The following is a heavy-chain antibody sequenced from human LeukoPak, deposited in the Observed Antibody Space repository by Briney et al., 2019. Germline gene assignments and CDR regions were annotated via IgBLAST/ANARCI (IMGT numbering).Heavy chain of an antibody. CDR1: GYTFITYY. J-gene: IGHJ4*02. Sequence: GASVNVSCKASGYTFITYYMHWVRQAPGQGLEWMGIINPIGGSTSYAQKFQGRVTMTGDTSTSTVYMELSSLRSEDTAVYYCARPRLLLDYWGQGTLVTVSS. D-gene: IGHD2-21*02. CDR2: INPIGGST. V-gene: IGHV1-46*01. CDR3: ARPRLLLDY.